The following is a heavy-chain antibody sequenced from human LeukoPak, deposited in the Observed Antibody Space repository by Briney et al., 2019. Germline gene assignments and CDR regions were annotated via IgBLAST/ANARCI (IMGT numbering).Heavy chain of an antibody. J-gene: IGHJ4*02. CDR1: GGTFSSYA. CDR3: ARDSSGWYYFDY. D-gene: IGHD6-19*01. CDR2: IIPIFGTA. Sequence: SVKVSCKASGGTFSSYAISWVRQAPGQGLEWMGGIIPIFGTANYAQKFQGRVTITTDESTSTAYMELSSLRSEDTAVYYCARDSSGWYYFDYWGQGTLVTVSP. V-gene: IGHV1-69*05.